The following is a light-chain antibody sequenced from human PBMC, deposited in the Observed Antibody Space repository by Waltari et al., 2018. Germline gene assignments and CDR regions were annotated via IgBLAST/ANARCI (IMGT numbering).Light chain of an antibody. CDR1: TLGAEH. CDR2: EDD. Sequence: SYDLTQPTSVSVSPGQTGSISCSGATLGAEHACWYQKKSGQSPILVIFEDDKRPSGIPERFSVSKSGNTATLTISGAQSSDEADYYCQTWDRKSLVFGGGTKLTVL. V-gene: IGLV3-1*01. J-gene: IGLJ3*02. CDR3: QTWDRKSLV.